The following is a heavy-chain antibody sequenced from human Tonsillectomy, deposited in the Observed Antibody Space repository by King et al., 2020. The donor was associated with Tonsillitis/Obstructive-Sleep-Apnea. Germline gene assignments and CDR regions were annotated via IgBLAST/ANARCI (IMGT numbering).Heavy chain of an antibody. V-gene: IGHV3-21*01. D-gene: IGHD3-9*01. CDR1: GFTFSSYS. J-gene: IGHJ3*02. CDR2: ISSSSSYI. Sequence: VQLVESGGGLVKPGGSLRLSCAASGFTFSSYSMNWVRQAPGKGLEWVSSISSSSSYIYYADSVKGRFTISRDNANNSLYLQMNSLRAEDTAVYYCARDHTTYYDILTGYHDAFDIWGQGTMVTVSS. CDR3: ARDHTTYYDILTGYHDAFDI.